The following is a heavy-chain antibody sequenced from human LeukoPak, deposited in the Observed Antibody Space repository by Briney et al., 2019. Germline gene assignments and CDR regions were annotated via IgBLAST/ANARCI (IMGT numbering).Heavy chain of an antibody. CDR2: IKQDGSEK. CDR1: GFTFCAYY. V-gene: IGHV3-7*03. J-gene: IGHJ4*02. D-gene: IGHD6-19*01. Sequence: GESLRLSCAASGFTFCAYYMTWVRQAPGKGLEWVANIKQDGSEKYYVDSVKGRFTISRDNANNSLYLQMNSLRAEDTAVYYCARMSGIAVAAIWISYFDYWGQGTLVTVSS. CDR3: ARMSGIAVAAIWISYFDY.